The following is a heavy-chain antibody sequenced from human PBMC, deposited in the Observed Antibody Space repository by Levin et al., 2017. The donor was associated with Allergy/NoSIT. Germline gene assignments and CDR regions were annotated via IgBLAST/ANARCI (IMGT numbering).Heavy chain of an antibody. CDR2: IYHSGST. V-gene: IGHV4-30-2*01. Sequence: SQTLSLTCAVSGGSISSGGYSWSWIRQPPGKGLEWIGYIYHSGSTYYNPSLKSRVTISVDRSKNQFSLKLSSVTAADTAVYYCAREGGSHDAFDIWGQGTMVTVSS. J-gene: IGHJ3*02. CDR1: GGSISSGGYS. CDR3: AREGGSHDAFDI. D-gene: IGHD3-16*01.